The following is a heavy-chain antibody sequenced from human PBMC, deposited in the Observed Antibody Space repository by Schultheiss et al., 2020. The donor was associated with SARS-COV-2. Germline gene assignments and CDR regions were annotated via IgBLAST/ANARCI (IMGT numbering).Heavy chain of an antibody. J-gene: IGHJ6*03. CDR1: GFTVSSNY. V-gene: IGHV3-53*01. CDR3: ARSTYSYGSYYYYYYYMDV. Sequence: GGSLRLSCAASGFTVSSNYMSWVRQAPGKGLEWVSVISGSGGSTYYADSVKGRFTISRDNSKNTLYLQMNSLRAEDTAVYYCARSTYSYGSYYYYYYYMDVWGKGTTVTVSS. D-gene: IGHD5-18*01. CDR2: ISGSGGST.